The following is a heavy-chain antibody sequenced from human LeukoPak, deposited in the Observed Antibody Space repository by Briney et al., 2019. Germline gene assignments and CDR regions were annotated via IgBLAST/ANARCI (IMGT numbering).Heavy chain of an antibody. V-gene: IGHV4-4*02. CDR2: INRSGST. CDR1: GFTFSNAW. Sequence: PGGSLRLSCAASGFTFSNAWMSWVRQAPGKGLKWIGEINRSGSTNYNPSLKSRVTISVDTSKNQFSLKLSSVTAADTAVYYCARDPTMTTVTTEGDYWGQGTLVTVSS. D-gene: IGHD4-17*01. J-gene: IGHJ4*02. CDR3: ARDPTMTTVTTEGDY.